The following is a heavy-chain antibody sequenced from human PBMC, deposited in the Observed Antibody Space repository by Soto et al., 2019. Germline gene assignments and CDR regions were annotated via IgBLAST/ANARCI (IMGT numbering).Heavy chain of an antibody. D-gene: IGHD3-3*01. J-gene: IGHJ4*02. CDR1: GYTFSNFG. V-gene: IGHV1-18*01. Sequence: ASVKVSCKASGYTFSNFGLSWVRQAPGQGLEWMGWISPSNGQTIYAQNFHGRVTMTTDTSTATAHMELRSLISDDTAVHYCARVIMIFGVANLGSYFDYWGQGTRVTVSS. CDR2: ISPSNGQT. CDR3: ARVIMIFGVANLGSYFDY.